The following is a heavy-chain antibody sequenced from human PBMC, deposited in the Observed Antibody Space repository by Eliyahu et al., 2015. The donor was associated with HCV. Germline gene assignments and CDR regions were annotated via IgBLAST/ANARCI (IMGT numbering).Heavy chain of an antibody. CDR2: ISSSSSTI. J-gene: IGHJ4*02. V-gene: IGHV3-48*01. Sequence: EVQLVESGGGLVQPGGSLRLSCAASGFTFSSYSMNWVRQAPGKGLEWVSYISSSSSTIYYADSVKGRFTISRDNAKNSLYLQMNSLRAEDTAVYYCARDGYYDSSGYGQHHKYSDYWGQGTLVTVSS. CDR1: GFTFSSYS. CDR3: ARDGYYDSSGYGQHHKYSDY. D-gene: IGHD3-22*01.